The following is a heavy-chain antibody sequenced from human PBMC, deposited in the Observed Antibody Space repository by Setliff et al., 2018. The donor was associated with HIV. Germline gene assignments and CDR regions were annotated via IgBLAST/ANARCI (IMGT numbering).Heavy chain of an antibody. CDR1: GFIFSDHY. J-gene: IGHJ4*02. Sequence: SETLRLSCAASGFIFSDHYMSWIRQPPGKGLEWIGEINHSGSTNYNPSLKSRVTISVDTSKNQFSLKLSSVTAADTAVYYCARGLNYYGSGSLVYWGQGTLVTVSS. D-gene: IGHD3-10*01. CDR3: ARGLNYYGSGSLVY. V-gene: IGHV4-34*01. CDR2: INHSGST.